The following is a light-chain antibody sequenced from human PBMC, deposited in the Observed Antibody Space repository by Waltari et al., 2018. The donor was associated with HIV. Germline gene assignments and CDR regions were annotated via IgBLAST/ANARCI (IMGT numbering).Light chain of an antibody. V-gene: IGLV2-23*02. J-gene: IGLJ2*01. CDR1: SSDVGSYNL. Sequence: QSALTQPASVSGSPGQSITMSCTGTSSDVGSYNLVSWYQQHPCKAPKLIIYEVNKRPPGITNRFSGFKSGNTASLTITGLQAEDEADYHCCSYAIGGTFVFGGGTKVTVL. CDR3: CSYAIGGTFV. CDR2: EVN.